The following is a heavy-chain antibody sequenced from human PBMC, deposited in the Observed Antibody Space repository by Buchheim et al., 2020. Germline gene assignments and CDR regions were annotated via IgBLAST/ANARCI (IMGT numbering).Heavy chain of an antibody. CDR2: INPSGGST. CDR3: ARDGQWPPAGRYYYMDV. CDR1: GYTFTSYY. Sequence: QVQLVQSGAEVKKPGASVKVSCKASGYTFTSYYMHWVRQAPGQGLEWMGIINPSGGSTSYAQKFQARVNMTRDTSTRPVYMELSSLRSEDTAVYYCARDGQWPPAGRYYYMDVWGKGTT. D-gene: IGHD6-19*01. V-gene: IGHV1-46*01. J-gene: IGHJ6*03.